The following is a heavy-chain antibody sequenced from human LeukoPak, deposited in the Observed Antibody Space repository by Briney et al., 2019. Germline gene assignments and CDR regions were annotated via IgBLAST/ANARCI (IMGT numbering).Heavy chain of an antibody. CDR2: IYYSGST. V-gene: IGHV4-59*01. CDR1: GVSISSYY. Sequence: SETLSLTCTVSGVSISSYYWSWIRQPPGKGLGWIGYIYYSGSTNYNPSLKSRVTISVDTSKNQFSLKLSSVTAADTAVYYCARFKEYGMDVWGQGTTVTVSS. J-gene: IGHJ6*02. CDR3: ARFKEYGMDV.